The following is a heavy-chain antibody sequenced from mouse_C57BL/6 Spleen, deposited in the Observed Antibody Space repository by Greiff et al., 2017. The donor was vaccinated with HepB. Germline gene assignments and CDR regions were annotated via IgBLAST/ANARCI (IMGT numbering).Heavy chain of an antibody. CDR2: IDPEDGDT. D-gene: IGHD1-1*01. J-gene: IGHJ2*01. CDR3: TTWHGSSYDYFDY. V-gene: IGHV14-1*01. CDR1: GFNIKDYY. Sequence: DVQLQESGAELVRPGASVKLSCTASGFNIKDYYMHWVKQRPEQGLEWIGRIDPEDGDTEYAPKFQGKATMTADTSSNTAYLQLSSLTSEDTAVYYCTTWHGSSYDYFDYWGQGTTLTVSS.